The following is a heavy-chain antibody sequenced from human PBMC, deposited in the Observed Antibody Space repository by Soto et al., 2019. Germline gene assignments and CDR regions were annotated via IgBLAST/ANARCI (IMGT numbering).Heavy chain of an antibody. CDR3: ARGSAVALDK. V-gene: IGHV1-69*01. CDR2: IIPIFGTA. D-gene: IGHD6-19*01. CDR1: GGGFNVYV. J-gene: IGHJ1*01. Sequence: KRYCKTVGGGFNVYVGGCGIQAPGQGLEWMGGIIPIFGTAYYAQKFQGRVSITADESTSTAYMELSSLRSDDTAVYYCARGSAVALDKWGKGTLVTVSP.